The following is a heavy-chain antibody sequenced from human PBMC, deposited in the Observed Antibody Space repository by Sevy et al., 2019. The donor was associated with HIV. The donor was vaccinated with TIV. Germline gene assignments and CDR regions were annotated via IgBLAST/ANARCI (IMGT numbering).Heavy chain of an antibody. D-gene: IGHD6-13*01. CDR1: GFTFGDYC. CDR3: SRWKAAQSIFDY. Sequence: GGSLRLSCTASGFTFGDYCMSWVRQAPGKGLEWIAFLKSDVYGGTVDHAASVRGRFVISRDDSKTIAYLQMNDLKTEDTGVYYCSRWKAAQSIFDYWGQGALVTVSS. CDR2: LKSDVYGGTV. J-gene: IGHJ4*02. V-gene: IGHV3-49*04.